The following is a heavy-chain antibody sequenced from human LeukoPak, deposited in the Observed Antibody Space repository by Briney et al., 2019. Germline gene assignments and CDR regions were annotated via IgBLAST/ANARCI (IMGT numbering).Heavy chain of an antibody. V-gene: IGHV3-33*01. D-gene: IGHD3-22*01. CDR2: IWYDGSNK. J-gene: IGHJ4*02. CDR1: GSTFSSYG. CDR3: ARDLNYYDSSGLFDY. Sequence: PGGSLRLSCAASGSTFSSYGMHWVRQAPGKGLEWVAVIWYDGSNKYYADSVKGRFTISRDNSKNTLYLQMNSLRAEDTAVYYCARDLNYYDSSGLFDYWGQGTLVTVSS.